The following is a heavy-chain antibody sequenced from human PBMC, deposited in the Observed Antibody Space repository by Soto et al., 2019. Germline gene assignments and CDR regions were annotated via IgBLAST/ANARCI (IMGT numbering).Heavy chain of an antibody. V-gene: IGHV1-69*12. Sequence: QVQLVQSGAEVKKPGSSVKVSCKASGGTFSNFALISWVRQAPGQGLEWMGGIIPIDATVNYAQKFQGRIRLRADDSTTTATMDLGSLIAQDRAVYYCARVLLGSGDTYGDVWGQGTTVTVSS. CDR1: GGTFSNFA. CDR2: IIPIDATV. D-gene: IGHD3-10*01. J-gene: IGHJ6*01. CDR3: ARVLLGSGDTYGDV.